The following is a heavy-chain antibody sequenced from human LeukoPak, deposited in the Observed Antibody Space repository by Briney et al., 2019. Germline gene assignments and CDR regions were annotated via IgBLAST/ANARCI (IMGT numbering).Heavy chain of an antibody. CDR3: ARESSSLAAAGMDY. D-gene: IGHD6-13*01. J-gene: IGHJ4*02. V-gene: IGHV3-7*01. CDR1: GFTFSSYW. CDR2: IRQDGSEK. Sequence: PGGSLRLSCAASGFTFSSYWMSWVRQAPGKGLEWVANIRQDGSEKYYVDSVKGRFTISRDNVKNSLYLQMNSLRAEDTAVYYCARESSSLAAAGMDYWGQGTLVTVSS.